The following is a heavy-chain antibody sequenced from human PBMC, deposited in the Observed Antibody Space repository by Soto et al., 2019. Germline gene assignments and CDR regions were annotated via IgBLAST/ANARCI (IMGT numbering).Heavy chain of an antibody. CDR3: ARGSYDGSGYYPCFDY. CDR1: GYTFTSYY. V-gene: IGHV1-46*01. CDR2: INPSGGST. Sequence: AASVKVSCKASGYTFTSYYMHWVRQAPGQGLEWMGIINPSGGSTSYAQKFQGRVTMTRDTSTSTVYMELSSLRSEDTAVCYCARGSYDGSGYYPCFDYWGQGTLVTVSS. D-gene: IGHD3-22*01. J-gene: IGHJ4*02.